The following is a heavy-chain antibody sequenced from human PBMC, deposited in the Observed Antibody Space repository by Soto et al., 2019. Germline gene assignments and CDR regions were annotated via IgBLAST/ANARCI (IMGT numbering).Heavy chain of an antibody. Sequence: QVQLVQSGAEVKKPGSSVKVSCKASENTFTTSYVHWVRQAPGQGLEWVVIISPNGDTATYAQKFQGRVTMTRDTSTSTVYMELSSLTSQDAAMYYCARGLTTTGYYMWGQGTLVTVSS. V-gene: IGHV1-46*01. CDR1: ENTFTTSY. D-gene: IGHD3-9*01. J-gene: IGHJ4*02. CDR2: ISPNGDTA. CDR3: ARGLTTTGYYM.